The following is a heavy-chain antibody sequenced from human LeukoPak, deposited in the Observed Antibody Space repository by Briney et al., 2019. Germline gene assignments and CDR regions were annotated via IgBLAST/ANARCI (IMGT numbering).Heavy chain of an antibody. V-gene: IGHV4-59*01. J-gene: IGHJ4*02. CDR1: GGSISSYY. D-gene: IGHD6-19*01. CDR2: IYYSGST. CDR3: ARVIAVAGTPDY. Sequence: PSETLSLTCTVSGGSISSYYWSWIRQPPGKGLEWIGYIYYSGSTNYNPSLKSRVTISVDTSKNQFSLKLSSVTAVDTAVYYCARVIAVAGTPDYWGQGTLVTVSS.